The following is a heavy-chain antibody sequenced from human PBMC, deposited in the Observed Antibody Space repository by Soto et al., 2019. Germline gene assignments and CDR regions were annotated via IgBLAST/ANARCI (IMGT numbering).Heavy chain of an antibody. V-gene: IGHV3-23*01. J-gene: IGHJ6*02. Sequence: GGSLRLSCAASGFSFSSYAMVWVRQAPGKGLEWVAVISARGGSSYFADSVKGRFTISRDNSKNTLYLQMNSLRAEDTAVYYCARGSEDGDYVWGECYYYGMDVWGQGTTVTVSS. D-gene: IGHD3-16*01. CDR1: GFSFSSYA. CDR2: ISARGGSS. CDR3: ARGSEDGDYVWGECYYYGMDV.